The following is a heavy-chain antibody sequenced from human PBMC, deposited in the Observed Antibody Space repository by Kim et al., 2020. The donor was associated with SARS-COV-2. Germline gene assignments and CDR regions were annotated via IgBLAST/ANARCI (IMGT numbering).Heavy chain of an antibody. CDR3: AGGHDIGVYYY. D-gene: IGHD3-16*01. J-gene: IGHJ6*01. V-gene: IGHV3-53*04. CDR2: ISSGGST. CDR1: GFTVSSND. Sequence: GGSLRLSCAASGFTVSSNDMSWVRQAPGKGLEWVSAISSGGSTYYADDVKGRLTISRHNSKNTLHLQMNNVRAEDTAAYYYAGGHDIGVYYY.